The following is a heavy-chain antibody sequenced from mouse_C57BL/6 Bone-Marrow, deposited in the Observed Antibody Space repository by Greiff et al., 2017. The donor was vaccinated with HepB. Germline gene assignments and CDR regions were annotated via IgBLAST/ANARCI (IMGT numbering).Heavy chain of an antibody. J-gene: IGHJ2*01. V-gene: IGHV14-4*01. D-gene: IGHD1-1*01. CDR1: GFNIKDDY. Sequence: VQLQQSGAELVRPGASVKLSCTASGFNIKDDYMHWVKQRPEQGLEWIGWIDPENGDTEYASKFQGKATITADTSSNTAYLQLSSLTSEDTAVYYCTTNYGSSYPYYFDYWGQGTTLTVSS. CDR2: IDPENGDT. CDR3: TTNYGSSYPYYFDY.